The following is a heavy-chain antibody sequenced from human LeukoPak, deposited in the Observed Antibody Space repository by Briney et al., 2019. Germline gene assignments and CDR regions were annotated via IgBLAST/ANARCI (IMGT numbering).Heavy chain of an antibody. CDR2: MTGPADTT. CDR3: AKGAEIDH. CDR1: GFTFSTYA. Sequence: GGSLRLSCTASGFTFSTYAMSWVRQAPGKGLEWLSAMTGPADTTYYAESVKGRFTISRDYSKSMVFLQMNSLRVEDTAIYYCAKGAEIDHWGQGTLVTVSS. J-gene: IGHJ4*02. V-gene: IGHV3-23*01.